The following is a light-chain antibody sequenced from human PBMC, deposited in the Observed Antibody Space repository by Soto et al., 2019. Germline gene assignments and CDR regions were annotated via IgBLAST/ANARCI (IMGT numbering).Light chain of an antibody. CDR2: GAF. CDR3: QQYGSSSFA. V-gene: IGKV3-20*01. J-gene: IGKJ3*01. Sequence: EIVLTQSPGTLSVSPGERATLFCRARQSISSTYLAWYQKKPGQAPRLLLYGAFNRATGIPDRFSGSGSGTDHPLTISRLEPEDCAFYYCQQYGSSSFAFGPGTKVEIK. CDR1: QSISSTY.